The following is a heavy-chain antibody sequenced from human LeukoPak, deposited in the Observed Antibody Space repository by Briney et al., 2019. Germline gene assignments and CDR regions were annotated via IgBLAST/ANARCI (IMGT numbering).Heavy chain of an antibody. CDR3: AREGGILFNWFDP. CDR2: INHSGST. D-gene: IGHD2-15*01. V-gene: IGHV4-34*01. J-gene: IGHJ5*02. CDR1: GGSFSGYY. Sequence: SETLSLTCAVYGGSFSGYYWSWIRQPPGKGLEWIGEINHSGSTNYNPPLKSRVTISVDTSKNQFSLKLSSVTAADTAVYYCAREGGILFNWFDPWGQGTLVTVSS.